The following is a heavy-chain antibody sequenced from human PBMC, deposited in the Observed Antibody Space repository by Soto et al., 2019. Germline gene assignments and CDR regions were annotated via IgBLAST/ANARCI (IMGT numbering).Heavy chain of an antibody. J-gene: IGHJ4*02. V-gene: IGHV1-3*01. CDR3: ARETGDGTFDF. CDR1: GYTFSSYA. D-gene: IGHD7-27*01. CDR2: INAGYGNT. Sequence: EASVKVSCKASGYTFSSYAMHWVRQAPGQRLEWMGWINAGYGNTKSSQKFQDRVTISRDTSASTAYMELTSLRSEDTAVYYCARETGDGTFDFWGQGTLVTVSS.